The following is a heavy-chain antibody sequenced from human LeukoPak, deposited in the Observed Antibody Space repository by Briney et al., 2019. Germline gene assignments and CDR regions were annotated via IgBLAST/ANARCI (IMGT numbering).Heavy chain of an antibody. Sequence: GGSLRLSCAASGFTFSSYEMNWVRQAPGKGLEWVSYISSSGSTIYYADSVKGRFTISRDNAKNSLYLQMNSPRAEDTAVYYCARDTRRYSSGWYTYSDYWGQGTLVTVSS. CDR3: ARDTRRYSSGWYTYSDY. V-gene: IGHV3-48*03. D-gene: IGHD6-19*01. CDR2: ISSSGSTI. J-gene: IGHJ4*02. CDR1: GFTFSSYE.